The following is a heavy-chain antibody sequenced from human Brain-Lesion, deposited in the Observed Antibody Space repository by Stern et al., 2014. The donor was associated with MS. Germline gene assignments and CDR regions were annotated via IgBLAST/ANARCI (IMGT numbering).Heavy chain of an antibody. CDR1: GFSVSTNF. CDR2: MYSRGGT. CDR3: ARKTDTAVGGDY. D-gene: IGHD5-18*01. V-gene: IGHV3-53*01. Sequence: EVQLVESGGGLIQPGGSLRLSCAASGFSVSTNFMSWVRQAPGKGLELVSLMYSRGGTNYADSVKGRFTISRDSSKNTLYLQMSDLRAEDTAVYYCARKTDTAVGGDYWGPGTLVTVSS. J-gene: IGHJ4*02.